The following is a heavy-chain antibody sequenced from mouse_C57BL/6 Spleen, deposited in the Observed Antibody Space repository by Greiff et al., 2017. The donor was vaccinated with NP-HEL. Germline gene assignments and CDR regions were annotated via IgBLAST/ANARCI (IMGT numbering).Heavy chain of an antibody. V-gene: IGHV5-6*01. CDR3: ARREAYDYDGAWFAY. CDR2: ISSGGSYT. Sequence: EVQWVESGGDLVKPGGSLKLSCAASGFTFSSYGMSWVRQTPDKRLEWVATISSGGSYTYYPDSVKGRFTISRDNAKNTLYLQMSSLKSEDTAMYYCARREAYDYDGAWFAYWGQGTLVTVSA. J-gene: IGHJ3*01. CDR1: GFTFSSYG. D-gene: IGHD2-4*01.